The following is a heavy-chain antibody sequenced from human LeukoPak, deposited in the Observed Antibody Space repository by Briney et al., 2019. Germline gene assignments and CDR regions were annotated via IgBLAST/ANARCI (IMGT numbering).Heavy chain of an antibody. CDR1: GYTFTSYW. D-gene: IGHD3-9*01. CDR2: IYPGDSDT. CDR3: ARSPDHDILTGYYSNFFDL. V-gene: IGHV5-51*01. Sequence: GESLKISCEGSGYTFTSYWIAWVRQMPGKGLEWMGVIYPGDSDTRYSPSFQGQVTISADKSIDTAYLQWSSLKASDTAMYYCARSPDHDILTGYYSNFFDLWGQGTLVTVSS. J-gene: IGHJ4*02.